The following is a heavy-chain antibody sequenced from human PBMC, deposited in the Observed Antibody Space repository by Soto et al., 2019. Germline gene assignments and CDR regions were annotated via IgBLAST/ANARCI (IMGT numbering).Heavy chain of an antibody. Sequence: QVQLVQSGAEVKKPGASVKVSCKASGYTYTSYYMHWVRQAPGQGLEWMGIINPSGGSTSYAQKFQGRVTMTRDTSTSTVYMELSSLRSEDTAVYYCATVLYGSGSYYKRYFDYWGQGTLVTVSS. J-gene: IGHJ4*02. CDR1: GYTYTSYY. CDR3: ATVLYGSGSYYKRYFDY. CDR2: INPSGGST. V-gene: IGHV1-46*01. D-gene: IGHD3-10*01.